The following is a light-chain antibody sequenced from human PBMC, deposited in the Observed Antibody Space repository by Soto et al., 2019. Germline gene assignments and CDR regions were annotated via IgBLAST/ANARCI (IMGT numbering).Light chain of an antibody. CDR1: QSVSSY. Sequence: EIVLTQSPATLSLSPGERATLSCRASQSVSSYLAWYQQKPGQAPRLLIYDASNRATGIPARFSGSGSGTHYTLTISSLEPEDFAVYYCQQRSKWPPYTFGQGTKLEIK. V-gene: IGKV3-11*01. CDR2: DAS. J-gene: IGKJ2*01. CDR3: QQRSKWPPYT.